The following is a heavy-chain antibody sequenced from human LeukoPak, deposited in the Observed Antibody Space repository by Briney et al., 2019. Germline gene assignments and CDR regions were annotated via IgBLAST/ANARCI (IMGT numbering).Heavy chain of an antibody. CDR3: ARVWAVAGGYYYYGMDV. D-gene: IGHD6-19*01. V-gene: IGHV3-21*01. CDR2: ISSSSSYI. CDR1: GFTFSSYS. Sequence: GGSLRLSCAASGFTFSSYSMNWVRQAPGKGLEWVSSISSSSSYIYYADSVKGRFTISRDNAKNSLYLQMNSLRAEDTAVYYCARVWAVAGGYYYYGMDVWGQGTTVTVSS. J-gene: IGHJ6*02.